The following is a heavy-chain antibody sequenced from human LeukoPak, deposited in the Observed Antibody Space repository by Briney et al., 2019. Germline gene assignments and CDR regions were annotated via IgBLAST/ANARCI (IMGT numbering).Heavy chain of an antibody. CDR2: ISSSGSTK. J-gene: IGHJ4*02. D-gene: IGHD4-17*01. Sequence: GGSLRLSCAASGFTFSTYETNWVRQAPGKGLEWVAYISSSGSTKYYADSVTGRFTISRDNAKNSLYLQMSSLRAEDTAVYYCARDRDGDYVDYWGQGTLVTVSS. CDR1: GFTFSTYE. CDR3: ARDRDGDYVDY. V-gene: IGHV3-48*03.